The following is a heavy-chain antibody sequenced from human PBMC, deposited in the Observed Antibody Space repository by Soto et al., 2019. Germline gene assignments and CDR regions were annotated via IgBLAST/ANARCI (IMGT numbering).Heavy chain of an antibody. J-gene: IGHJ4*02. D-gene: IGHD6-13*01. CDR2: IYLGDSDT. CDR3: ARLQAAAGDNDLTFDY. Sequence: PGESLKISCKGSGYSFSSYWIGWVRRMPGKGLEWMGIIYLGDSDTRYSPSFQGQVTISADKSISTAYLQWSSLKASDTAMYYCARLQAAAGDNDLTFDYWGQGTLVTVSS. CDR1: GYSFSSYW. V-gene: IGHV5-51*01.